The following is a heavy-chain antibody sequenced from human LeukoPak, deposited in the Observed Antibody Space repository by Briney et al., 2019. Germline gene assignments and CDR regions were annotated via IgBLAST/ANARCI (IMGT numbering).Heavy chain of an antibody. CDR2: IWNDGSNK. CDR3: ARASGPFDY. CDR1: GFTFSTYG. J-gene: IGHJ4*02. D-gene: IGHD3-10*01. Sequence: GGSLRLSCAASGFTFSTYGMHWVRQAPGMGLEWVAVIWNDGSNKYYADSVKGRFTISRDNSKNTLYLQMNSLRAEDTAVYSCARASGPFDYWGQGTLVTVSS. V-gene: IGHV3-33*01.